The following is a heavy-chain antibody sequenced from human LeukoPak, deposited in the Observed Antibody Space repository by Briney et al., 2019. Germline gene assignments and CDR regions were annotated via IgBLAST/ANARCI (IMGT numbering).Heavy chain of an antibody. J-gene: IGHJ6*02. CDR2: INHSGST. V-gene: IGHV4-34*01. Sequence: SETLSLTCAVYGGSFGGYYWSWIRQPPGKGLEWIGEINHSGSTNYNPSLKSRVTISVDTSKNQFSLKLSSVTAADTAVYYCARGPCSGGSCYSLVYYYYGMDVWGQGTTVTVSS. CDR3: ARGPCSGGSCYSLVYYYYGMDV. D-gene: IGHD2-15*01. CDR1: GGSFGGYY.